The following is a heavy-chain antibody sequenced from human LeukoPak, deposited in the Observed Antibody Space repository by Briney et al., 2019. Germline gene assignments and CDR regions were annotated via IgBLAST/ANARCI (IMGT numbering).Heavy chain of an antibody. CDR3: AKDQDHWGNDAFDI. CDR2: ISGSGGST. J-gene: IGHJ3*02. Sequence: PGGSLRLSCAASGFTFSSYGMHWVRQAPGKGLEWVSGISGSGGSTYYADSVKGRFTISRDNSKNTLYLQMNSLRAEDTAVYYCAKDQDHWGNDAFDIWGQGTMVTVSS. CDR1: GFTFSSYG. V-gene: IGHV3-23*01. D-gene: IGHD7-27*01.